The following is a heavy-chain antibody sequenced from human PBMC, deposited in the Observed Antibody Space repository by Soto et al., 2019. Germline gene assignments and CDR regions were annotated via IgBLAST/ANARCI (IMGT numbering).Heavy chain of an antibody. J-gene: IGHJ4*02. CDR2: IFYTGST. Sequence: PSETLSLTCTVSGGSITNYYWSWVRQPPGRGLEWIGYIFYTGSTNYNPSLKSRVTISLDTSKNQFSLRLSSVTAEDTAVYYCAREFSERAAAAGTDTAMVPPLNYFDYWGQGTLVTVSS. CDR1: GGSITNYY. V-gene: IGHV4-59*01. D-gene: IGHD6-13*01. CDR3: AREFSERAAAAGTDTAMVPPLNYFDY.